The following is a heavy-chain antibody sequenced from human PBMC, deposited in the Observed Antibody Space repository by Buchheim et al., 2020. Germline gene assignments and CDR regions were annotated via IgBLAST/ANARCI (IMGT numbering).Heavy chain of an antibody. V-gene: IGHV3-23*01. CDR3: AKEEVPNDY. J-gene: IGHJ4*02. CDR1: GFTFSNSA. CDR2: ISRSGDTT. Sequence: EAQLLESGGGLVQPGGSLRLSCAVSGFTFSNSAMTWVRQAPGKGLEWVSAISRSGDTTYYADSVMGRLTISSDTSKNKLYLQMNSLRVDDTAVYYCAKEEVPNDYWGLGT.